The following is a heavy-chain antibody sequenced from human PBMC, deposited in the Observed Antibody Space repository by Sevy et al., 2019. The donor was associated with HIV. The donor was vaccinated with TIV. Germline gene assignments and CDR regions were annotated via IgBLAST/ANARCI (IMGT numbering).Heavy chain of an antibody. Sequence: SETLSLTCTVSGDSISSTNWWSWVRQSPGQGLEWIGEVYHTGATHYSPSFKSLVIISVDKSKNQVSLTLTSLTVADTAIYYCARKLIVRTYDFWGPGRLVTVSS. D-gene: IGHD2-21*01. J-gene: IGHJ4*02. CDR3: ARKLIVRTYDF. V-gene: IGHV4-4*02. CDR2: VYHTGAT. CDR1: GDSISSTNW.